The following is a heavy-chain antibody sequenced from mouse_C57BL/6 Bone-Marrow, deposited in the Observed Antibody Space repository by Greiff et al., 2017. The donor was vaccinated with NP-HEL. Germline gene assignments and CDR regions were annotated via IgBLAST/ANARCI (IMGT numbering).Heavy chain of an antibody. CDR3: ARYDYDVRFAY. D-gene: IGHD2-4*01. CDR2: ISNGGGST. CDR1: GFTFSDYY. V-gene: IGHV5-12*01. Sequence: EVQRVESGGGLVQPGGSLKLSCAASGFTFSDYYMYWVRQTLEKRLEWVAYISNGGGSTYYPDTVKGRFTISRDNAKNTLYLQMSRLKSEDTAMYYCARYDYDVRFAYWGQGTLVTVSA. J-gene: IGHJ3*01.